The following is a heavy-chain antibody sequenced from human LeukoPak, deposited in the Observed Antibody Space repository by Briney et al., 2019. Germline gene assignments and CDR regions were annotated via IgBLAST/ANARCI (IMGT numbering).Heavy chain of an antibody. CDR3: ARADYGHYFDY. CDR2: ISAYNGNT. Sequence: ASVKVSCKASGYTFTLYGITWVRQAPGQGLEWVGWISAYNGNTNYAQNLQGRVTMTTDTSTRTAYMELSRLTSDDTAVYYCARADYGHYFDYWGQGTLVTVSS. J-gene: IGHJ4*02. CDR1: GYTFTLYG. D-gene: IGHD4-17*01. V-gene: IGHV1-18*01.